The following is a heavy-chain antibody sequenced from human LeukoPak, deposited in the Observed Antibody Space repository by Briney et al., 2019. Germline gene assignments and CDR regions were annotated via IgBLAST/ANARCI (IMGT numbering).Heavy chain of an antibody. CDR2: IIPILGIA. J-gene: IGHJ4*02. D-gene: IGHD3-22*01. CDR3: ARAPYDSSGYYAWYFDY. V-gene: IGHV1-69*04. Sequence: SVKVSCTASGGTFSSYAISWVRQAPGQGLEWMGRIIPILGIANYAQKFQGRVTITADKSTSTAYMELSSLRSDDTAVYYCARAPYDSSGYYAWYFDYWGQGTLVTVSS. CDR1: GGTFSSYA.